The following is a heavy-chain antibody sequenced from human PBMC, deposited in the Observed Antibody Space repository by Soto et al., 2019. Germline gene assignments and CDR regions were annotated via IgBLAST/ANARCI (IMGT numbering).Heavy chain of an antibody. CDR2: ISAYNGNT. D-gene: IGHD3-22*01. V-gene: IGHV1-18*01. J-gene: IGHJ6*02. CDR1: GYTFSSYG. Sequence: ASVKVSCKASGYTFSSYGISWVRQAPGQGLEWMGWISAYNGNTNFAQKLQGRVTMTTDTSTSTAYMELRSLRSDDTAVYYCARDVITMIAVVYYGMDVWGQGTTVTVSS. CDR3: ARDVITMIAVVYYGMDV.